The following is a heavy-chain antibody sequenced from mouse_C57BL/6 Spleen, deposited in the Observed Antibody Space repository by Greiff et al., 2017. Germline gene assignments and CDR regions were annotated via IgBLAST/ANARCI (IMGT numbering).Heavy chain of an antibody. J-gene: IGHJ4*01. V-gene: IGHV1-55*01. CDR2: IYPGSGST. CDR1: GYTFTSYW. D-gene: IGHD1-1*01. CDR3: ARSADYYGRSYRYAMDY. Sequence: QVQLQQPGAELVKPGASVKMSCKASGYTFTSYWITWVKQRPGQGLEWIGDIYPGSGSTNYNEKFKSKATLTVDTSSSTAYMQLSSLTSEDSAVYYCARSADYYGRSYRYAMDYWGQGTSGTVAS.